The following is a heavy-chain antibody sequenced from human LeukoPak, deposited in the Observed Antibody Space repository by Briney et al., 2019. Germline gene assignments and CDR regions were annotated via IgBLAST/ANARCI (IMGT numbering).Heavy chain of an antibody. J-gene: IGHJ3*02. D-gene: IGHD2-15*01. CDR1: GLSFDDYA. CDR3: AKDPYGTGLYSAFDI. V-gene: IGHV3-9*01. CDR2: NSWNSGSI. Sequence: GGSLRLSCAASGLSFDDYAMHWVRQAPGKGLGWVPCNSWNSGSIGYADSVKGRFTISRDNAKNSLYLQMNSLRAEDTALYYCAKDPYGTGLYSAFDIWAKGQWSPSLQ.